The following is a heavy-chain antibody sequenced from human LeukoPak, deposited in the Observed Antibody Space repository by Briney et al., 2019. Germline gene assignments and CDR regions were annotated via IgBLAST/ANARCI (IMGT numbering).Heavy chain of an antibody. J-gene: IGHJ4*02. CDR2: IYGSGST. Sequence: GGCLRLSCTASGFTVSNNYMTWVCEAPGKGQEWVSVIYGSGSTFYAESVKGRFTISRDSSKNTLYLQIDSLRAEDTAVYYCARGMPATAIRPYFDSWGQGTLVTVSS. V-gene: IGHV3-66*01. CDR3: ARGMPATAIRPYFDS. D-gene: IGHD2-2*02. CDR1: GFTVSNNY.